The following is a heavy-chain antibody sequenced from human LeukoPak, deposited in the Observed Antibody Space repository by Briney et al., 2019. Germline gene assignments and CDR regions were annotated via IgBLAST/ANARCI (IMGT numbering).Heavy chain of an antibody. V-gene: IGHV1-46*01. CDR1: GYTFTSYY. Sequence: GASVKVSCKASGYTFTSYYMHWVRQAPGQGLEWMGIINPSGGSTSYAQKFQGRVTMTRDMSTSTVYMELSSPRSEDTAVYYCAREYTGRNYYDSSGWSWGQGTLVTVSS. D-gene: IGHD3-22*01. J-gene: IGHJ5*02. CDR2: INPSGGST. CDR3: AREYTGRNYYDSSGWS.